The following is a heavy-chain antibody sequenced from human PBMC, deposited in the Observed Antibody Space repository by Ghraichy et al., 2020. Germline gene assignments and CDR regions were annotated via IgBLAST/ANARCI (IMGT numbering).Heavy chain of an antibody. CDR2: IYTSGST. D-gene: IGHD6-19*01. V-gene: IGHV4-4*07. CDR3: ARGVYSSGTFDP. J-gene: IGHJ5*02. Sequence: GSLRLSCTVSGGSISSYYWSWIRQPAGKGLEWIGRIYTSGSTNYNPSLKSRVTMSVDTSKNQFSLKLSSVTAADTAVYYCARGVYSSGTFDPWGQGTLVTVSS. CDR1: GGSISSYY.